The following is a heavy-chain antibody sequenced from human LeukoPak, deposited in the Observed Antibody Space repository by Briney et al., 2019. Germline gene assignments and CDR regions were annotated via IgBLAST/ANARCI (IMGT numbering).Heavy chain of an antibody. V-gene: IGHV4-59*01. CDR3: ARDHVVAAAGKSHWYFDL. Sequence: PETLSLTCTVSGGSISSYYWSWIRQPPGKGLEWIGYIYYSGSTNYNPSLKSRVTISVDTSKNQFSLKLSSVTAADTAVYYCARDHVVAAAGKSHWYFDLWGRGTLVTVSS. CDR1: GGSISSYY. CDR2: IYYSGST. D-gene: IGHD6-13*01. J-gene: IGHJ2*01.